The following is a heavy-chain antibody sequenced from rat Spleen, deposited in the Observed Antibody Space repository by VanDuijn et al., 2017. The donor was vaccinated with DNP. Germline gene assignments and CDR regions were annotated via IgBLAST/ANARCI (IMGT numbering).Heavy chain of an antibody. V-gene: IGHV5S10*01. D-gene: IGHD1-12*02. CDR2: IIYDGSRT. CDR1: GFTFSDYA. CDR3: ARRYYDGIYYPFPY. Sequence: EVQLVESGGGLVQPGNSLKLSCAAPGFTFSDYAMAWVRQSPKKGLEWVATIIYDGSRTYYRDSVKGRFTISRDNAKSTLYLQMNSLRSEDMATYYCARRYYDGIYYPFPYWGQGTLVTVSS. J-gene: IGHJ3*01.